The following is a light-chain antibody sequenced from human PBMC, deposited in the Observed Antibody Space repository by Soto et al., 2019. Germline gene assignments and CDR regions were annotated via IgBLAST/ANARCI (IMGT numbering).Light chain of an antibody. J-gene: IGKJ1*01. V-gene: IGKV3-15*01. CDR2: GAS. CDR3: QQYNNWPPWT. Sequence: EIVMTQSPATLSVSPGERATLSCRASQSVSSNLAWYQQKPGQAPRLLIYGASTRATGIPGRFCGSGSGTEFTLTISSLQSEDFAIYYCQQYNNWPPWTFGQGTKVEIK. CDR1: QSVSSN.